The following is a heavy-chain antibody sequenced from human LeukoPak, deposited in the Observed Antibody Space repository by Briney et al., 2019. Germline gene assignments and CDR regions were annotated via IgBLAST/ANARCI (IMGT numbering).Heavy chain of an antibody. J-gene: IGHJ4*02. CDR1: GFTVSSNY. CDR2: IKEDGTAK. CDR3: VKGGWELDY. V-gene: IGHV3-7*01. D-gene: IGHD4-23*01. Sequence: GGSLRLSCAASGFTVSSNYMSWVRQAPGKGLEWVAHIKEDGTAKYYADSARGRFTISKDDDKNSLSLQMNSLRVEDTAVYYCVKGGWELDYWGQGTLVTVAS.